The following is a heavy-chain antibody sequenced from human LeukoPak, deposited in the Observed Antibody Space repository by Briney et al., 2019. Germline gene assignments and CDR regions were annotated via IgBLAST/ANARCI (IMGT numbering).Heavy chain of an antibody. D-gene: IGHD1-1*01. Sequence: GGSLRLSCAASGFTFSGYYMSWIRQAPGKGLEWVAVISYDGSNKYYADSVKGRFTISRDNSKNTLYLQMNSLRAEDTAVYYCARDPLGTRPGFDYWGQGTLVTVSS. CDR2: ISYDGSNK. J-gene: IGHJ4*02. V-gene: IGHV3-30*03. CDR1: GFTFSGYY. CDR3: ARDPLGTRPGFDY.